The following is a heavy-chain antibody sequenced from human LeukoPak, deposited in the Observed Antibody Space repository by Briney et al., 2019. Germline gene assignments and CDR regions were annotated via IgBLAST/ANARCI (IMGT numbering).Heavy chain of an antibody. V-gene: IGHV3-53*01. CDR2: IYTGGNT. D-gene: IGHD3-22*01. J-gene: IGHJ4*02. CDR1: GFSFTNYW. Sequence: PGGSLRLSCAASGFSFTNYWMHWVRQAPGKGLEWVSTIYTGGNTYYAASVKGRFTISRDFSKNTAFLHMNSLRAEDTAMYYCARGDDSGYYDYFDYWGQGALVTVSS. CDR3: ARGDDSGYYDYFDY.